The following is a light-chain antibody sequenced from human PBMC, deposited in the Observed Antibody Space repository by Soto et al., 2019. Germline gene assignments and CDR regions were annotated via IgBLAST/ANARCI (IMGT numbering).Light chain of an antibody. CDR1: QTISSW. CDR2: KAS. V-gene: IGKV1-5*03. J-gene: IGKJ1*01. Sequence: DVQVPQSPSTLSGSVGDRVTITCRASQTISSWLAWYQQKPGKAPKLLIYKASTLESGVPSRFSGSGSGTEFTLTISSLQPDDFATYYCQQYNSYPWTVGQGTKV. CDR3: QQYNSYPWT.